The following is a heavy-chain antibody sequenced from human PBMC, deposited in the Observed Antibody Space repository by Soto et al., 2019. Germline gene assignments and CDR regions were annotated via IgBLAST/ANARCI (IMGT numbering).Heavy chain of an antibody. J-gene: IGHJ3*02. D-gene: IGHD3-3*01. CDR3: AKDMGTIFRGAFDI. CDR2: ISWNSGSI. V-gene: IGHV3-9*01. Sequence: GGSLRLSCAASGFTFDDYAMHWVRQAPGKGLEWVSGISWNSGSIGYADSVKGRFTISRDNAKNSLYLQMNSLRAEDTALYYCAKDMGTIFRGAFDIWGQGTMVTVSS. CDR1: GFTFDDYA.